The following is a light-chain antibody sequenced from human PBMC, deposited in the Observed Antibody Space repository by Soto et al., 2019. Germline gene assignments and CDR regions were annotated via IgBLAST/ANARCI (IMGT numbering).Light chain of an antibody. Sequence: IVMTQSTATLSVSPGEIATLSCSASQSVSSNLAWYQQKPGQAPRLLIYDASNRATGVPARFSGSGSGTDFTLTISSLEPEDFAVYYCQQRSSWPPTFGQGTRLEIK. CDR1: QSVSSN. CDR2: DAS. V-gene: IGKV3-11*01. CDR3: QQRSSWPPT. J-gene: IGKJ5*01.